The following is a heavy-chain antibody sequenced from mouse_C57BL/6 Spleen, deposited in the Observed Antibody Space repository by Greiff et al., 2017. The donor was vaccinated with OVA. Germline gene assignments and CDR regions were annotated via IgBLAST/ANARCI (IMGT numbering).Heavy chain of an antibody. D-gene: IGHD1-1*01. J-gene: IGHJ1*03. CDR1: GFNIKDDY. Sequence: VQLQQSGAELVRPGASVKLSCTASGFNIKDDYMHWVKQRPEQGLEWIVWIDPENGDTEYASKFQGKATITADTSSNTAYLQLSSLTSEDTAVYYCTTKDYYGSSYWYFDVWGTGTTVTVSS. V-gene: IGHV14-4*01. CDR3: TTKDYYGSSYWYFDV. CDR2: IDPENGDT.